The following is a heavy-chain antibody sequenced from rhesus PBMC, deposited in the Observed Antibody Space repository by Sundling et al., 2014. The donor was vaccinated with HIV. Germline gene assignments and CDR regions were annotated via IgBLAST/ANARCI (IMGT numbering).Heavy chain of an antibody. D-gene: IGHD5-30*01. CDR2: IYGSGETN. J-gene: IGHJ4*01. V-gene: IGHV4-127*01. CDR1: DYSISSGYS. CDR3: ARLPGYNGYKYYFDY. Sequence: QVQLQAWGPGLVKPSETLSLTCAVSDYSISSGYSWSWIRLPPGKGLEWIGSIYGSGETNYLNPSLKSRVTLSVDTSKNQFSLRLTSVTAADTAVYYCARLPGYNGYKYYFDYWGQGVLVTVSS.